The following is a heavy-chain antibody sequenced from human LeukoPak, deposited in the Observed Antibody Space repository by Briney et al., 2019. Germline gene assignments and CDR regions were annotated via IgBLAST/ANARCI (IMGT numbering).Heavy chain of an antibody. D-gene: IGHD3-10*01. Sequence: SETLSLTCAVYGGSFSGYYWSWIRQPPGKGLEWIGEINHSGSTNYNPSLKSRVTISVDTSKNQFSLKLSSVTAADTAVYYCAKDRSNYGSGSSIDYWGQGTLVTVSS. CDR2: INHSGST. CDR3: AKDRSNYGSGSSIDY. CDR1: GGSFSGYY. V-gene: IGHV4-34*01. J-gene: IGHJ4*02.